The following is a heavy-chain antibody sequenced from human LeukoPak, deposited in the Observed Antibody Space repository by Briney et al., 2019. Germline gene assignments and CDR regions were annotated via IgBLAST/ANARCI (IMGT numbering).Heavy chain of an antibody. CDR2: ISGSGGST. Sequence: GGSLRLSCAASGFTFSSYAMSWVRQAPGKGLEWVSAISGSGGSTYYADSVKGRFTISRDNSKNTLYLQTNSLRAEDTAVYYCAKVFSGWYGGAFDYWGQGTLVTVSS. CDR3: AKVFSGWYGGAFDY. V-gene: IGHV3-23*01. CDR1: GFTFSSYA. D-gene: IGHD6-19*01. J-gene: IGHJ4*02.